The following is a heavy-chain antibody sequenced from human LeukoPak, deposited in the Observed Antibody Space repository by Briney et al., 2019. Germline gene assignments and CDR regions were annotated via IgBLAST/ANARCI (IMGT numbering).Heavy chain of an antibody. J-gene: IGHJ4*02. Sequence: GGSLRLSCAASGFTFSSYSMNWVRQAPGKGLEWVSSISSSSSYIYYADSVKGRFTISRDNAKNSLYLQMNSLRAEDTAVYYCARVLYTSGWFGTFAYWGQGTLVTVSS. CDR1: GFTFSSYS. D-gene: IGHD6-19*01. V-gene: IGHV3-21*01. CDR3: ARVLYTSGWFGTFAY. CDR2: ISSSSSYI.